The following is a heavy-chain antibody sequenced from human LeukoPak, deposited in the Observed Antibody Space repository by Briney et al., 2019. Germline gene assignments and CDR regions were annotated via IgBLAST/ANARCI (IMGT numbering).Heavy chain of an antibody. V-gene: IGHV3-23*01. D-gene: IGHD4-17*01. J-gene: IGHJ5*02. CDR1: GFTFSSFA. Sequence: PGGSLRLSCAVSGFTFSSFAMTWARQAPGKGLEWASPISSRHLTTYYPDSVKGRFTISRDNSKNTLYQQMNSLRAEDTAVYYCTKDPIGDYVGAFDPWGQGTLVTVSS. CDR3: TKDPIGDYVGAFDP. CDR2: ISSRHLTT.